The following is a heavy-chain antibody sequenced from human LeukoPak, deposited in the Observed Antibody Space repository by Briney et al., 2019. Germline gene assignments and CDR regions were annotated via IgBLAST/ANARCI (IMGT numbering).Heavy chain of an antibody. Sequence: SETLSLTCAVYGGSFSGYYWSWTRQPPGKGLEWIGEINHSGSTNYNPSLKSRVTISVDTSKNQFSLKLSSVTAADTAVYYCARGLGEAVAGRNYWGQGTLATVSS. V-gene: IGHV4-34*01. CDR1: GGSFSGYY. CDR2: INHSGST. CDR3: ARGLGEAVAGRNY. D-gene: IGHD6-19*01. J-gene: IGHJ4*02.